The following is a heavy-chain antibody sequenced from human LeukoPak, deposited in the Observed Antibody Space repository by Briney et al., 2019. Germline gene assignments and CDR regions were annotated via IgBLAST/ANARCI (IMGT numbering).Heavy chain of an antibody. CDR3: ATYRQVLLPFES. D-gene: IGHD2-8*02. Sequence: GGSLRLSCAASGFTFSSYEMNWVRQAPGKGLEWVSYISSSGSTIYYADSVKGRFTNSRDNAKNSLYLQMNSLRAEDTAIYYCATYRQVLLPFESWGQGTLVTVSS. J-gene: IGHJ4*02. V-gene: IGHV3-48*03. CDR1: GFTFSSYE. CDR2: ISSSGSTI.